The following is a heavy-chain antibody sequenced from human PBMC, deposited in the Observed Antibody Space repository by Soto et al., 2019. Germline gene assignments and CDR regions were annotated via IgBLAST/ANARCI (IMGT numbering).Heavy chain of an antibody. CDR2: ISYDGYSK. CDR1: GLTFSSYA. Sequence: PAGSLRLSCAASGLTFSSYAMHWVRQAPGKGLEWVALISYDGYSKWYADAVKGRFTISRDNSNNTLFLEMNSLRDDDSAVYFSDEIREVDVWGQGTTVTVSS. D-gene: IGHD1-26*01. V-gene: IGHV3-30*03. J-gene: IGHJ6*02. CDR3: DEIREVDV.